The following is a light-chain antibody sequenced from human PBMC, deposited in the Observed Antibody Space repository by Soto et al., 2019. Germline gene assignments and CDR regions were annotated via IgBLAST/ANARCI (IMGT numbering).Light chain of an antibody. CDR1: QSISNW. CDR2: DAS. CDR3: QQYNTYPWT. J-gene: IGKJ1*01. V-gene: IGKV1-5*01. Sequence: DIQMTHSPSTLSASVGDRVTITCRASQSISNWLAWYQQKPGKAPKFLNYDASGLESGAPSRFSGSGSGTELTLTISRLQPDDFATYYCQQYNTYPWTFGQGTKVEIK.